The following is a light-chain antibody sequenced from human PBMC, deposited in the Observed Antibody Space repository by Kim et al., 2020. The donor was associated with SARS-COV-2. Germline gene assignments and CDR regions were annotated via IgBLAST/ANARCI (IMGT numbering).Light chain of an antibody. J-gene: IGKJ5*01. V-gene: IGKV3-20*01. Sequence: SPGERATLSCRASQTVRSSYLAWFQQKPGQAPRLLIYGASTRATGIPDRFSGSGSGTDFTLTISRLEPEDFAVYYCQQYGISLITFGQGTRLEIK. CDR2: GAS. CDR1: QTVRSSY. CDR3: QQYGISLIT.